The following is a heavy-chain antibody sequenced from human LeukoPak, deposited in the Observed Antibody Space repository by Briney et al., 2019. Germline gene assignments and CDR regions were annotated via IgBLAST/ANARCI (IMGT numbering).Heavy chain of an antibody. CDR1: GFTFSRYA. J-gene: IGHJ4*02. V-gene: IGHV3-64D*06. CDR2: ISSNGGST. Sequence: PGGSLRLSCSASGFTFSRYAMHWVRQAPGKGLEYVSAISSNGGSTYYADSVKGRFTISRDNSKNTLYLQMSSLRAEDTAMYYCVKDGSGSYYTYYFDYWGQGTLVTVSS. CDR3: VKDGSGSYYTYYFDY. D-gene: IGHD3-10*01.